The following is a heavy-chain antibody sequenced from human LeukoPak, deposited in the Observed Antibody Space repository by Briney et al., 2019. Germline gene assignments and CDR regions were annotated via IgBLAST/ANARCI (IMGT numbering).Heavy chain of an antibody. CDR3: ARELYYYDSSGYYPLDY. V-gene: IGHV1-2*02. J-gene: IGHJ4*02. Sequence: GASVKVSCKASGYTFTGYYMHWVRQAPGQGLEWMGWIDPNSGGTNYAQKSQGRVTMTRDTSISTAYMELSRLRSDDTAVYYCARELYYYDSSGYYPLDYWGQGTLVTVSS. CDR2: IDPNSGGT. D-gene: IGHD3-22*01. CDR1: GYTFTGYY.